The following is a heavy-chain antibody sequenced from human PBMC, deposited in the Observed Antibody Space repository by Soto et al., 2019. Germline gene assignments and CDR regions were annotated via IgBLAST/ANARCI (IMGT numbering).Heavy chain of an antibody. D-gene: IGHD1-1*01. J-gene: IGHJ4*02. CDR1: GFTISSNA. CDR3: AKDKPGTTSFDY. Sequence: LRLSCAASGFTISSNAMYWVRQAPGKGLEWVSAISDRGDTTHYADSVKGRFTISRDTSKNTLYLQLNTLRADDTAVYYCAKDKPGTTSFDYWGQGTLVTVSS. V-gene: IGHV3-23*01. CDR2: ISDRGDTT.